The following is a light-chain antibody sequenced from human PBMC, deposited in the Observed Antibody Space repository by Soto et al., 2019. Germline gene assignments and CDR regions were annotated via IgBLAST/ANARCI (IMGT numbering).Light chain of an antibody. CDR1: QSVRSD. V-gene: IGKV3-15*01. CDR2: GAS. CDR3: QQYNKWPPIT. J-gene: IGKJ5*01. Sequence: EVVMTQSPATLSVSPGERATLSCWASQSVRSDLAWYQQKPGQTPRLLIYGASTRAPGIPARFSGSGSGTEFTLTISRLQSEDFAVYYCQQYNKWPPITFGQGTRLEI.